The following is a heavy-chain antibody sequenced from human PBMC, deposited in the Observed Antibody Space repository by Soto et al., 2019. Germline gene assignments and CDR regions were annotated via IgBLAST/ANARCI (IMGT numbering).Heavy chain of an antibody. V-gene: IGHV3-23*01. CDR1: GFTFSSYA. CDR3: AKGHYYDSFDY. Sequence: GGSLRLSCAASGFTFSSYAMSWVRQAPGKGLEWVSAISGSGGSTYYEASVKGWFTISRDNSKNTLYLQMNSLRAEDTAVYYCAKGHYYDSFDYWGQGTLVTVSS. J-gene: IGHJ4*02. CDR2: ISGSGGST. D-gene: IGHD3-22*01.